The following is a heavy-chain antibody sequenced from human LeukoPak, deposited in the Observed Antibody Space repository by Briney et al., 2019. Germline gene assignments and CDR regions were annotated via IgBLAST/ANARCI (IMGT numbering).Heavy chain of an antibody. CDR2: IKQDGSEK. CDR3: ARASYNSGPDY. CDR1: GFTFSNYW. J-gene: IGHJ4*02. V-gene: IGHV3-7*05. Sequence: PGGSLRLSCAASGFTFSNYWMSWVRQAPGKGLEWVANIKQDGSEKYYVDSVKGRFTISRDNAKNSLYLQMNSLRAEDTAVYYCARASYNSGPDYWGQGTLVTVSS. D-gene: IGHD6-25*01.